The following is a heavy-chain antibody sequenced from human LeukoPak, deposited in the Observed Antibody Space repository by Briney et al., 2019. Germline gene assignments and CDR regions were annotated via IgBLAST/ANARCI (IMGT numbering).Heavy chain of an antibody. CDR1: GFRFSTYA. Sequence: PGRSLRLSCAASGFRFSTYAMHWVRQAPGKGLEGVALIWHDASHTFYTDSVKGRFTISRYNSKNTVYLQMNSLGGEDTAVYYCARGIFGSGSYPDYWGQGTLVTASS. V-gene: IGHV3-33*01. D-gene: IGHD3-10*01. CDR2: IWHDASHT. CDR3: ARGIFGSGSYPDY. J-gene: IGHJ4*02.